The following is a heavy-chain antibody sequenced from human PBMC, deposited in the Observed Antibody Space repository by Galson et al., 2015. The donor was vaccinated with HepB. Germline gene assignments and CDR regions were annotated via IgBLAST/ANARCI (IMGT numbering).Heavy chain of an antibody. V-gene: IGHV3-23*01. CDR2: ISGPGGTT. J-gene: IGHJ4*02. CDR1: GFTFGSHA. CDR3: AKDLGITVAGDFDY. Sequence: SLRPSCAASGFTFGSHAMSWVRQGPGKGLEWVSAISGPGGTTYFADSVKGRFSISRDNSKNTLFLQMNSLRVEDTAIYYCAKDLGITVAGDFDYWGQRTLVTVSS. D-gene: IGHD6-19*01.